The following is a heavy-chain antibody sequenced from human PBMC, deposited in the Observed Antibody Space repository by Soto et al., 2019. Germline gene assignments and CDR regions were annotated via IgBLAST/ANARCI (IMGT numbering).Heavy chain of an antibody. J-gene: IGHJ3*02. Sequence: VQLVESGGGLVQPGRSLRLSCAASGFTFDDYAMHWVRQAPGKGLEWVSGISWNSGSIGYADSVKGRFTISRDNAKNSLYLQMNSLRAEDTALYYCAKEDVDTAMVTSAFDIWGQGTMVTVSS. D-gene: IGHD5-18*01. V-gene: IGHV3-9*01. CDR1: GFTFDDYA. CDR2: ISWNSGSI. CDR3: AKEDVDTAMVTSAFDI.